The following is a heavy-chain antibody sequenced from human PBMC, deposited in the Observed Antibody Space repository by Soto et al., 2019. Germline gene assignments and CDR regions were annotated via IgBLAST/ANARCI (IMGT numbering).Heavy chain of an antibody. CDR1: GYSFTSYW. V-gene: IGHV5-51*01. CDR2: IYPGDSDT. J-gene: IGHJ6*02. Sequence: LGESLKISCKGSGYSFTSYWIGWVRQMPGKGLEWKGIIYPGDSDTRYNPSFQGQVTISADKSISTAYLQWSSLKASDTAMYYCARDRGGLVDTGTLDVWGQGTTVTVSS. D-gene: IGHD5-18*01. CDR3: ARDRGGLVDTGTLDV.